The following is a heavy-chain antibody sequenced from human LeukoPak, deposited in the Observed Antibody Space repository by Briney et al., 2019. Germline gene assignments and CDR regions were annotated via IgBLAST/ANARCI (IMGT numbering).Heavy chain of an antibody. Sequence: LSGGSLRLSCAASGFTFSSYAMHWVRQAPGKGLEYVSAISSNGGSTYYANSVKGRFTISRDNSKNTLYLQMGSLRAEDMAVYYCARVGGDSSGYYYYFDYWGQGTLVTVSP. CDR3: ARVGGDSSGYYYYFDY. J-gene: IGHJ4*02. V-gene: IGHV3-64*01. CDR1: GFTFSSYA. CDR2: ISSNGGST. D-gene: IGHD3-22*01.